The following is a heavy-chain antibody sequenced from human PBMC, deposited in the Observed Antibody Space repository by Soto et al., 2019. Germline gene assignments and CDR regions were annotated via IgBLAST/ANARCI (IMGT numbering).Heavy chain of an antibody. J-gene: IGHJ6*03. D-gene: IGHD2-21*01. CDR2: INHLGSI. CDR1: GVSLSDYF. Sequence: SETLSLTCVVSGVSLSDYFWSWIRQPPGMALEWIGEINHLGSINYNPSLKSRVTMSVDTSKNQFSLTLNSVTAADTATYYCARGGISHWAYFYYMDVWDRGTTVT. V-gene: IGHV4-34*01. CDR3: ARGGISHWAYFYYMDV.